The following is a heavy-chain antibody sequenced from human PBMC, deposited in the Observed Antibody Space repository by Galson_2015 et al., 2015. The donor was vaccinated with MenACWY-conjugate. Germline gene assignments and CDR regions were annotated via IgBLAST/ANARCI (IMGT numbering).Heavy chain of an antibody. V-gene: IGHV3-7*01. CDR2: IKQDGSEK. CDR3: AREGSTFFGVVIPYFDY. J-gene: IGHJ4*02. Sequence: SLRLSCAASGFTFNNYWMSWVRQAPGKGLEWVANIKQDGSEKYYVDSVKGRFTISRDNAKNSLYLQMNSLRAEDTAVYYCAREGSTFFGVVIPYFDYWGQGTLVTVSS. CDR1: GFTFNNYW. D-gene: IGHD3-3*01.